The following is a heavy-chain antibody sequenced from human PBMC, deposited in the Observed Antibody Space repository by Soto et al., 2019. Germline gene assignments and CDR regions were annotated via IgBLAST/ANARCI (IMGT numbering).Heavy chain of an antibody. V-gene: IGHV3-23*01. CDR1: GFTFSSYA. Sequence: EVQLLESGGGLVQPGGSLRLSCAASGFTFSSYAMSWVRPATGKGLEWVSTTSSSGGSTYYADSVKGRFTISRDNSKNTFYLQMNSLRAEDMAVYYCAKDGGYGSGGYYSDDWGQGTLVTVSS. CDR3: AKDGGYGSGGYYSDD. J-gene: IGHJ4*02. CDR2: TSSSGGST. D-gene: IGHD3-10*01.